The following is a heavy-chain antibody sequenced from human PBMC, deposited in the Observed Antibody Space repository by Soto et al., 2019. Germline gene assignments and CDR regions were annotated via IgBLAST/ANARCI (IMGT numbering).Heavy chain of an antibody. D-gene: IGHD3-3*01. Sequence: EVQLVESGGGLVQPGRSLRLSCAASGFKFDDYAMDWVRQAPGKGLEWVSGISWNGGSIGYADSVRGRFSISRDNAKSSLYLQMNSLRAEDTALYYWAKDIWDFWSVRAFDSWGQGTLVTVYS. J-gene: IGHJ4*02. V-gene: IGHV3-9*01. CDR1: GFKFDDYA. CDR3: AKDIWDFWSVRAFDS. CDR2: ISWNGGSI.